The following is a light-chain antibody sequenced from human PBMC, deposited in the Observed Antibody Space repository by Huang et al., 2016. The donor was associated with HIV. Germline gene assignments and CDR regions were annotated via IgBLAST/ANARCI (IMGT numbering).Light chain of an antibody. CDR2: DTA. J-gene: IGKJ4*01. CDR3: QQRAGWPF. V-gene: IGKV3-11*01. Sequence: EIVLTQSPATLSLSPGERAPLSCRAGQRVSSYLAWYQQRPGQAPRPLIYDTAKRATGIPARFSGSGSGIDFTLTISSLEPEDFAVYYCQQRAGWPFFGGGTKVEIK. CDR1: QRVSSY.